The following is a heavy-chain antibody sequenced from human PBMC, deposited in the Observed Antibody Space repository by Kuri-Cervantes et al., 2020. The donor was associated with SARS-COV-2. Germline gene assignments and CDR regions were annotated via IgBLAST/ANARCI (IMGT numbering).Heavy chain of an antibody. D-gene: IGHD6-19*01. V-gene: IGHV3-30*02. CDR2: IWYDGSNK. CDR3: AKGPGSGWYYFDY. Sequence: GGSLRLSCAASGFTFSSYGMHWVRQAPGKGLEWVAVIWYDGSNKYYADSVKGRFTISRDNSKNTLYLQMNSLRAEDTAVYYCAKGPGSGWYYFDYWGQGTLVTVSS. J-gene: IGHJ4*02. CDR1: GFTFSSYG.